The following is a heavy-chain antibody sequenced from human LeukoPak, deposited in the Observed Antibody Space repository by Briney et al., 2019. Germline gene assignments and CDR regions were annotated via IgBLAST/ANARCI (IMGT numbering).Heavy chain of an antibody. Sequence: ASVKVSCKASGYTFTGYYMHWVRQAPGQGLEWMGWISAYNGNTNYAQKLQGRVTMTTDTSTSTAYMELRSLRSDDTAVYYCARDQGVRYFDWFSSWFDPWGQGTLVTVSS. CDR3: ARDQGVRYFDWFSSWFDP. D-gene: IGHD3-9*01. CDR2: ISAYNGNT. V-gene: IGHV1-18*04. J-gene: IGHJ5*02. CDR1: GYTFTGYY.